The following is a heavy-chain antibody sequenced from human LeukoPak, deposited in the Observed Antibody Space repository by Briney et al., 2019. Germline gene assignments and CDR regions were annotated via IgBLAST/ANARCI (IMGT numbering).Heavy chain of an antibody. CDR3: ARVIRSSGWYVDS. V-gene: IGHV3-23*01. CDR2: ITGSGRTT. CDR1: GFTFSDYA. D-gene: IGHD6-19*01. J-gene: IGHJ4*02. Sequence: GGSLRLSCAASGFTFSDYAMSWVRQAPGKGLEWVSGITGSGRTTFYADSVKGRFTISRDNSKNTLYLQMNSLKAEDTAFYYCARVIRSSGWYVDSWGQGTLVTVSS.